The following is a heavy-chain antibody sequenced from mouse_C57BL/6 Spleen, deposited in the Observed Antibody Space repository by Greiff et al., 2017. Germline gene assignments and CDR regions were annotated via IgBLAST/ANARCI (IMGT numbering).Heavy chain of an antibody. J-gene: IGHJ4*01. V-gene: IGHV1-81*01. D-gene: IGHD1-1*01. CDR2: IYPRSGNT. CDR3: ARKDYGSSPYWAMDY. CDR1: GYTFTSYC. Sequence: VQLQQSGAELARPGASVKLSCKASGYTFTSYCISWVKQRTGQGLEWIGEIYPRSGNTYYNEKFKGKDTLTVDKSSSTAYMELRSRTSEDSAVYYYARKDYGSSPYWAMDYWGQGTSVTVSS.